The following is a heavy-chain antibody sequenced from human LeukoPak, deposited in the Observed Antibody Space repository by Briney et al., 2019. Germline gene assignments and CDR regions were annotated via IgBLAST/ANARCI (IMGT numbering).Heavy chain of an antibody. J-gene: IGHJ4*02. D-gene: IGHD5-18*01. Sequence: KPSETLSLTCAVSVGSTSRYYGSGIRQPAGRALEWIGRIYTSGTITYNPSLKSRVTMSVDTSKNQFSLKLSSLTAADTAIYYCARGRHEYIYGYRPTEMGHYFDHWAQGILVTASS. CDR1: VGSTSRYY. CDR2: IYTSGTI. V-gene: IGHV4-4*07. CDR3: ARGRHEYIYGYRPTEMGHYFDH.